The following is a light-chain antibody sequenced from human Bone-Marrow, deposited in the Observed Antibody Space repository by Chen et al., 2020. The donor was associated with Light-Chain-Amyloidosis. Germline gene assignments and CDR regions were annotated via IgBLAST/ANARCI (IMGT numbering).Light chain of an antibody. CDR3: MQALQTQFT. Sequence: DIVMTQSPLSLPVTPGEPASISCRSSQSLLHSNGYNYLDWYLQKPGQSPQLLINLGSNRASGVSDRFSGSGSGTDFTLKISRVEAEDVGVYYCMQALQTQFTFGPGIKVDIK. V-gene: IGKV2-28*01. CDR2: LGS. CDR1: QSLLHSNGYNY. J-gene: IGKJ3*01.